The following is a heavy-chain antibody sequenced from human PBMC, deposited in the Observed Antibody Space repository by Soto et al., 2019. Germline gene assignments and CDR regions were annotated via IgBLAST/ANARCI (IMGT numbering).Heavy chain of an antibody. CDR3: ARDPPQDSGASDI. J-gene: IGHJ3*02. CDR1: GFSLRTTGVG. D-gene: IGHD6-19*01. V-gene: IGHV2-5*02. Sequence: SGPTLVNPTPALTLTCTFSGFSLRTTGVGVGWIRQPPGKALEWLALLYWDDDNRYNPSLKSRLTLTKDTSKSQVVLTLTNVDPADTATYYCARDPPQDSGASDICGQGTMVTVAS. CDR2: LYWDDDN.